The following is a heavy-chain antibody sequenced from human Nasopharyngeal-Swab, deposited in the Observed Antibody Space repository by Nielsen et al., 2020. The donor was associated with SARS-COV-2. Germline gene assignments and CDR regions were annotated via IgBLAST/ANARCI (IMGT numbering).Heavy chain of an antibody. Sequence: SVKVSCKASGGTFSSYAISWVRQAPGQGLEWMGGIIPIFGTANYAQKFQGRVTITADESTSTAYMELSSLRSEDTAVYYCARDGTRYNWNDYYYYGMDVWGQGTTVTVSS. V-gene: IGHV1-69*13. CDR2: IIPIFGTA. D-gene: IGHD1-1*01. CDR1: GGTFSSYA. J-gene: IGHJ6*02. CDR3: ARDGTRYNWNDYYYYGMDV.